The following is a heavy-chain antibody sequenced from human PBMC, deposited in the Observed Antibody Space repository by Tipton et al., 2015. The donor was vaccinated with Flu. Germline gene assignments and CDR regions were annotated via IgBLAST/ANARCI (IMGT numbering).Heavy chain of an antibody. Sequence: SLRLSCAASGFIFSRYAMSWVRQAPGKGLEWVAAVVGGGRTTYFADSVKGRFTISRDNSKNTLYLQMNSLRADDTAVYYCAKVIPELVAGLDYWGQGTLVTVSS. J-gene: IGHJ4*02. D-gene: IGHD6-19*01. CDR3: AKVIPELVAGLDY. CDR1: GFIFSRYA. CDR2: VVGGGRTT. V-gene: IGHV3-23*01.